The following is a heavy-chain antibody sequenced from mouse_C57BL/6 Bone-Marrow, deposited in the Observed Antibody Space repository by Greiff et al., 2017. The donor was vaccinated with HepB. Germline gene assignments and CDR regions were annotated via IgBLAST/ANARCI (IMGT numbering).Heavy chain of an antibody. J-gene: IGHJ3*01. CDR3: ARSGDYGGVLTY. V-gene: IGHV1-18*01. Sequence: EVKLQESGPELVKPGASVKIPCKASGYTFTDYNMDWVKQSHGKSLEWIGDINPNNGGTIYNQKFKGKATLTVDKSSSTAYMELRSLTSEDTAVYYCARSGDYGGVLTYWGQGTLVTVSA. CDR2: INPNNGGT. D-gene: IGHD1-2*01. CDR1: GYTFTDYN.